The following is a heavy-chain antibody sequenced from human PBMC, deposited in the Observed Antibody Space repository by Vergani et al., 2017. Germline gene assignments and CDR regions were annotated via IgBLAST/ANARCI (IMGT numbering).Heavy chain of an antibody. Sequence: EVQLVESGGGLVQPGGSLRLSCAASGFTFSSYAMHWVRQAPGKGLEYVSAISSNGGSTYYANSVKGRFTISRDNSKNTLYLQMGSLRAEDMAVHYCARVSRGLFDYWGQGTLVTVSS. CDR2: ISSNGGST. D-gene: IGHD3-10*01. J-gene: IGHJ4*02. CDR3: ARVSRGLFDY. V-gene: IGHV3-64*01. CDR1: GFTFSSYA.